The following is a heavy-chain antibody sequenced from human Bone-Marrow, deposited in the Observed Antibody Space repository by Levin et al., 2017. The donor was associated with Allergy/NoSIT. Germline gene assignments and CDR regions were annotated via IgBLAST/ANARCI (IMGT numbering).Heavy chain of an antibody. CDR2: ISRTSNTI. J-gene: IGHJ5*02. V-gene: IGHV3-48*01. CDR1: GFAFDTYT. Sequence: HAGGSLRLSCTTSGFAFDTYTMNWVRQAPGRGLEWISYISRTSNTIYYAASVKGRFTISRDNANSSLYLQMDSLRVEDTAIYYCVREVTGGWFDPWGQGNLVTVSS. CDR3: VREVTGGWFDP. D-gene: IGHD2-21*02.